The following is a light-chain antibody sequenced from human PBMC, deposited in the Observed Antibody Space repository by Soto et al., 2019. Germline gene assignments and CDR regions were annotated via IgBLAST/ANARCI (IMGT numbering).Light chain of an antibody. V-gene: IGKV1-5*03. CDR2: KAS. Sequence: DIQMTQSPSTLSASVGDRVTITCRASQSISSWLAGYQQKPGKAPKLLIYKASSLKSGVPSRFSGSGSGTEFTLTISSLQPDDFATYYCQQYSIFSLTFGGGTKVEIK. CDR3: QQYSIFSLT. CDR1: QSISSW. J-gene: IGKJ4*01.